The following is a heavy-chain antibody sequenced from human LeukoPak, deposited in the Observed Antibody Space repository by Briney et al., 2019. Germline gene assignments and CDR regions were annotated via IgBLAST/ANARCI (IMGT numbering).Heavy chain of an antibody. V-gene: IGHV2-5*02. CDR3: AHDRGTRVWSGYYGNFDY. J-gene: IGHJ4*02. CDR2: HYWDDDE. CDR1: GFSLSTSGVG. D-gene: IGHD3-3*01. Sequence: SGPTLVKPTQTLTLTCTFSGFSLSTSGVGVGWIRQPPGKALVWHALHYWDDDERYSPSLKSRLTITKDTYKNQVVLTMTNMDPVDTATYYYAHDRGTRVWSGYYGNFDYWGQGTLVTVSS.